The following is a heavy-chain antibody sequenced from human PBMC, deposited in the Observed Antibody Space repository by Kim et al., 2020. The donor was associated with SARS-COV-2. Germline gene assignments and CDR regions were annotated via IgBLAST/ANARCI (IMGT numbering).Heavy chain of an antibody. CDR1: GFSLSTSGMC. CDR2: IDWDDDK. V-gene: IGHV2-70*01. CDR3: ARIWVGGCGWHNDAFDI. J-gene: IGHJ3*02. Sequence: SGPTLVNPTQTLTLTCTFSGFSLSTSGMCVSWIRQPPGKALEWLALIDWDDDKYYSPSLKTRLTISKDTSKNQVVLTMTNMDPVDTATYYCARIWVGGCGWHNDAFDIWGQGTMVTVSS. D-gene: IGHD6-19*01.